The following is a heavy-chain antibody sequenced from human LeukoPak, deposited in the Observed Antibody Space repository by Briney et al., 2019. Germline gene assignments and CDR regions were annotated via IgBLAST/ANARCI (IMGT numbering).Heavy chain of an antibody. J-gene: IGHJ4*02. D-gene: IGHD4-17*01. Sequence: SETLSLTCAVYGGSFSGYYWSWISHPPGKGLEWIGEINHSGSTNYNPSLKSRVTISVDTSKNQFSLKLSSVTAADTAVYYCARGTMTTVTYYFDYWGQGTLVTVSP. CDR3: ARGTMTTVTYYFDY. CDR1: GGSFSGYY. V-gene: IGHV4-34*01. CDR2: INHSGST.